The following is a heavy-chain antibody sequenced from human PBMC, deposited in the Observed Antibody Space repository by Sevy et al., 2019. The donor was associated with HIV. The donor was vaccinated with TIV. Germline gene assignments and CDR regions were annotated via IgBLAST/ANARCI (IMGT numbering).Heavy chain of an antibody. CDR3: ARWWELRYDAFDI. CDR1: GDSLSSNSAA. D-gene: IGHD1-26*01. J-gene: IGHJ3*02. V-gene: IGHV6-1*01. CDR2: TYYRSKWYN. Sequence: QSQTLSLTCAISGDSLSSNSAAWNWIRRSPSRGLKWLGRTYYRSKWYNDYAVSVKSRITINPDTSKNQFSLQLNSVTPEDTAVYYCARWWELRYDAFDIWGQGAMVTVSS.